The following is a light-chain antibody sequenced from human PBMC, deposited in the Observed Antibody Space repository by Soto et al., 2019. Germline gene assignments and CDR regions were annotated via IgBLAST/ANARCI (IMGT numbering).Light chain of an antibody. CDR2: YDS. CDR3: QVWDSSSDHVI. J-gene: IGLJ2*01. Sequence: SYELTQSPSVSVAPGKTATITCGGDNIGSKSVHWYQQKPGQAPILVISYDSGRPSGIPERFSGGNSGDTATLTISRVEAGDEADYYCQVWDSSSDHVIFGGGTKLTVL. V-gene: IGLV3-21*04. CDR1: NIGSKS.